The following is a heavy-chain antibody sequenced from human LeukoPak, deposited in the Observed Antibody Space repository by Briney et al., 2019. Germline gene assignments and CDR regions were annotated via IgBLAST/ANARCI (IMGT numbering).Heavy chain of an antibody. Sequence: LPGGSLRLSCAASGFTFSSYAMSWVRQAPGKGLGWVSAISGSGGSTYYADSVKGRFTISRDNSKNTLYLQMDSLRVEDTAVYYCAKDSGRRIFGVAYDGFHIWGQGTMVTVSS. J-gene: IGHJ3*02. CDR2: ISGSGGST. D-gene: IGHD3-3*01. V-gene: IGHV3-23*01. CDR1: GFTFSSYA. CDR3: AKDSGRRIFGVAYDGFHI.